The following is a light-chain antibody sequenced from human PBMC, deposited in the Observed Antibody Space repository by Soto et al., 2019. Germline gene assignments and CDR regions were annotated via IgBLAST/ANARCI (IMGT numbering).Light chain of an antibody. V-gene: IGKV3-15*01. CDR2: YAS. CDR3: QQYNDWPPIT. J-gene: IGKJ5*01. Sequence: EIMMTQSPATLSVSPGESATLSCRASQSVSNNLARYQHKPGQAPRLLIYYASTRATGIPARFSGSVSGTEFTLTISSLQSEDFALYYCQQYNDWPPITFGQGTRLEIK. CDR1: QSVSNN.